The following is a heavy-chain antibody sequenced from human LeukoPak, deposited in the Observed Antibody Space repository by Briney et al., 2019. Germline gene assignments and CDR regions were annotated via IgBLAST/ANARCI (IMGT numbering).Heavy chain of an antibody. CDR3: ARGAWATRLGS. Sequence: PSETLSLTCAVYGESLNSYYWSWVRQPPGEGLEWIGEIYESGTTEYNPSPESRVTISMVPSKQQFSLSLSSVTAADTAVYYCARGAWATRLGSWGLGTPVIVSS. D-gene: IGHD2-15*01. CDR1: GESLNSYY. J-gene: IGHJ4*02. V-gene: IGHV4-34*01. CDR2: IYESGTT.